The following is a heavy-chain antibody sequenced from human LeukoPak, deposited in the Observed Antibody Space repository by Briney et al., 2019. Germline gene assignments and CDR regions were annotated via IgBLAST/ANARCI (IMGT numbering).Heavy chain of an antibody. J-gene: IGHJ3*02. CDR3: ARSAGLLWLGELLPDAFDI. CDR1: GYTFTSYY. D-gene: IGHD3-10*01. Sequence: ASVNVSCKASGYTFTSYYMHWVRQAPGQGLECMGIINPSGGSTSYAQKFQGRVTMTRDTSTSTVYMELSSLRSEDTAVYYCARSAGLLWLGELLPDAFDIWGQGTMVTVSS. V-gene: IGHV1-46*01. CDR2: INPSGGST.